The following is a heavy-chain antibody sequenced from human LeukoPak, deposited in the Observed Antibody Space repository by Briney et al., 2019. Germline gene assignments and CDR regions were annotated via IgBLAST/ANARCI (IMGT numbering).Heavy chain of an antibody. CDR1: GNXFTGYY. Sequence: ASVKVSCKTSGNXFTGYYILRVRQAPGPGLEWMGCINPNNVGANFAQKFQGRVTFTRDSCISTVYIDLGRLRSDDTAVYYGARIPYYYGSGSYSLDYWGQGTLVTVSS. D-gene: IGHD3-10*01. J-gene: IGHJ4*02. CDR2: INPNNVGA. V-gene: IGHV1-2*02. CDR3: ARIPYYYGSGSYSLDY.